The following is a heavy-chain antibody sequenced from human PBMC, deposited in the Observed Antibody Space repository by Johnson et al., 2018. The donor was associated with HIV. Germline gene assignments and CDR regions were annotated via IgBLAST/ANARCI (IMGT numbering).Heavy chain of an antibody. CDR3: ARAYTYGAFDI. D-gene: IGHD5-18*01. J-gene: IGHJ3*02. V-gene: IGHV3-30*14. CDR1: GFTFSSYA. CDR2: ISYDGSKK. Sequence: QVQLVESGGGLVQPGRSLRLSCAASGFTFSSYAMHWVRQAPGQGLEWVAVISYDGSKKYYADSVKGRFTISRDNSKNTLYLQMNSLRVDDTAIYYCARAYTYGAFDIWGQGTMVTVSS.